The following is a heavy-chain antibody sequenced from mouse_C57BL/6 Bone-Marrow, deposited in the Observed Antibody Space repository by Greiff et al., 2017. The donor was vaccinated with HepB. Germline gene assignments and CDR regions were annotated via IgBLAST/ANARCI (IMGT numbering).Heavy chain of an antibody. V-gene: IGHV1-54*01. CDR3: ARKGGSGYVY. CDR1: GYAFTNYL. D-gene: IGHD3-2*02. J-gene: IGHJ2*01. CDR2: INPGSGGT. Sequence: VQLQQSGAELVRPGTSVKVSCKASGYAFTNYLIEWVKQRPGQGLEWIGVINPGSGGTNYNEKFKGKATLTADKSSSTAYMQLSSLTSEDSAVYFCARKGGSGYVYWGQGTTLTVSS.